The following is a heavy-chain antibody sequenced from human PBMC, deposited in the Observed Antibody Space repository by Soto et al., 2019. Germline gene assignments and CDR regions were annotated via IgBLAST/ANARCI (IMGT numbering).Heavy chain of an antibody. CDR2: ISAYNGNT. D-gene: IGHD6-19*01. V-gene: IGHV1-18*01. J-gene: IGHJ6*02. CDR3: ARDQYSSGWYGPPLYYYYHYVMDF. CDR1: GYSFTRYG. Sequence: ASVKVSCKASGYSFTRYGIGWARQAPGQGLEWMGWISAYNGNTNYAQKLQGRVTMTTDTSTSTAYMELRSLRSDDTAVYYCARDQYSSGWYGPPLYYYYHYVMDFWGQGTTVTVSS.